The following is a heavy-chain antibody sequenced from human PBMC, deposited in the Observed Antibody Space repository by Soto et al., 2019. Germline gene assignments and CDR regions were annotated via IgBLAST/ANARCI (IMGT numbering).Heavy chain of an antibody. Sequence: SEPLSLTCAVSGGSISPYYWAWIRRPPGKGLEWLGYIYFGGTTTYNPSLKSRLTMSLDTSKNQFSLKLTSVASADTAVYYCARLGGFYQAFDSWGQGALVTVSS. CDR1: GGSISPYY. V-gene: IGHV4-59*12. D-gene: IGHD3-22*01. CDR2: IYFGGTT. J-gene: IGHJ4*02. CDR3: ARLGGFYQAFDS.